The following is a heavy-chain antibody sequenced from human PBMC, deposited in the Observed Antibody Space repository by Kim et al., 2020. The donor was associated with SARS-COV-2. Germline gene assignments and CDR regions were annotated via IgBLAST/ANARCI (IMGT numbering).Heavy chain of an antibody. V-gene: IGHV4-39*01. Sequence: SETLSLTCTVSGGSISSSSYYWGWIRQPPGKGLEWIGSIYYSGSTYYNPSLKSRVTISVDTSKNQFSLKLSSVTAADTAVYYCARPSIAARGSYYYYYGMDVWGQGTTVTVSS. CDR3: ARPSIAARGSYYYYYGMDV. D-gene: IGHD6-6*01. J-gene: IGHJ6*02. CDR1: GGSISSSSYY. CDR2: IYYSGST.